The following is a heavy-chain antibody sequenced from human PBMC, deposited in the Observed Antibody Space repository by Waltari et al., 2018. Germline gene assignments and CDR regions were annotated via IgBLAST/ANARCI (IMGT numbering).Heavy chain of an antibody. CDR2: IYPDDSQT. CDR1: GYSFTTYW. D-gene: IGHD2-15*01. CDR3: ARQEIVRGSTATRSSGVHWFDP. V-gene: IGHV5-51*01. J-gene: IGHJ5*02. Sequence: VHLVQSGAEVKKPGESLKISCKGSGYSFTTYWLAWLRRIPGKGLEWMGIIYPDDSQTHYSPSFQGQVTISVDKSISTAYLQWSSLKASDTAMYYCARQEIVRGSTATRSSGVHWFDPWGQGTLVTVSS.